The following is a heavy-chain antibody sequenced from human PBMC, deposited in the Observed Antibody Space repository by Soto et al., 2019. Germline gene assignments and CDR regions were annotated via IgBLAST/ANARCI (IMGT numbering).Heavy chain of an antibody. Sequence: SETLSLTCTVSGGSISSSRYYWGWIRQPPGKGLEWIGSIYYGGSTYYNPSLKSRVTISVDTSKNQFSLKLSSVTAADTAVYYCASPFRDYYGSGYNWFDPWGQGTLVTVSS. D-gene: IGHD3-10*01. CDR1: GGSISSSRYY. J-gene: IGHJ5*02. V-gene: IGHV4-39*01. CDR2: IYYGGST. CDR3: ASPFRDYYGSGYNWFDP.